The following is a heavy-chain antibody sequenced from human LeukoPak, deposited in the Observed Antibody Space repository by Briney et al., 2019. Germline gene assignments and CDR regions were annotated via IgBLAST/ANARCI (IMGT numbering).Heavy chain of an antibody. CDR2: MNPNSGNT. Sequence: ASVKVSCKASGYTFTSYDINWVRQATGQGLEGMGWMNPNSGNTGYAQKFQGRVTKTRNTSISTAYMELSSLRSQDTAVYYCARAPRVRYYDSSGYYYYWGQGTLVTVSS. V-gene: IGHV1-8*01. CDR1: GYTFTSYD. J-gene: IGHJ4*02. CDR3: ARAPRVRYYDSSGYYYY. D-gene: IGHD3-22*01.